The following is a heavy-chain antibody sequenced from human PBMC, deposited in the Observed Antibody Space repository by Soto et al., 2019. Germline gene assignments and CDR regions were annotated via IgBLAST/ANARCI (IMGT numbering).Heavy chain of an antibody. D-gene: IGHD2-15*01. CDR2: IFYSGST. CDR3: ARHLTYCSAGSCYSDFPYYGMDV. CDR1: GGTISSSSYY. V-gene: IGHV4-39*01. J-gene: IGHJ6*02. Sequence: QLQLQESGPGLVKASETRSLTCTVAGGTISSSSYYWGWIRQPPGKGLEWIGSIFYSGSTYYNPSLKSRVTISVDTSKNQFSLKLSSVTAADTAVYYCARHLTYCSAGSCYSDFPYYGMDVWGQGTTVTVSS.